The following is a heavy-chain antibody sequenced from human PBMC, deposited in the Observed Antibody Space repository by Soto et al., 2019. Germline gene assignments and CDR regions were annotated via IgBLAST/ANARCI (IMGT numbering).Heavy chain of an antibody. Sequence: RRLSCAASGFTFSNYWINWVRQAPGEGLEWVANINEHGSEMHYVDSVKSRFTISRDNAKNSVYLQMNSLRAEDTAVYYCLSFWTDSWGQGSLVTVSS. J-gene: IGHJ4*02. CDR2: INEHGSEM. D-gene: IGHD1-1*01. V-gene: IGHV3-7*03. CDR1: GFTFSNYW. CDR3: LSFWTDS.